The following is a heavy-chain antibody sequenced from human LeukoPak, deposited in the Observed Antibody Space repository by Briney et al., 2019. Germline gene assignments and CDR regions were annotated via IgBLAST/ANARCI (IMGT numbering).Heavy chain of an antibody. V-gene: IGHV3-33*01. J-gene: IGHJ4*02. CDR1: GFIFSSYA. D-gene: IGHD1-26*01. Sequence: GGSLRLSCAASGFIFSSYAMHWVRQAPGKGPEWVAIIWYDGSNKYYAESVEGRFTISRDNSKNTLYLQMNSLRAEDTAVYSCARDRAATGFDYWGQGTLVTVSS. CDR3: ARDRAATGFDY. CDR2: IWYDGSNK.